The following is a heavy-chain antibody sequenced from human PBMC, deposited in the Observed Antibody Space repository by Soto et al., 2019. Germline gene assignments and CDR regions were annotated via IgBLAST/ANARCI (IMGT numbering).Heavy chain of an antibody. V-gene: IGHV4-59*01. CDR2: IYYSGST. D-gene: IGHD1-26*01. CDR3: ARRYGGNFDY. Sequence: SETLSLTCTVSGDSISSYYWSWIRQPPGKGLEWIGYIYYSGSTNYNPSLKSRVTISVDTSKNQFSLKLTSVTAADTAVYYCARRYGGNFDYWGQGTLVTVSS. J-gene: IGHJ4*02. CDR1: GDSISSYY.